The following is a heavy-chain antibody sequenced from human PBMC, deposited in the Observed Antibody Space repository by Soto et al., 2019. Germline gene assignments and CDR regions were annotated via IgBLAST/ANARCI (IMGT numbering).Heavy chain of an antibody. CDR1: GFTFSSYA. CDR3: AKLGGRSYYYYYYMDV. V-gene: IGHV3-23*01. J-gene: IGHJ6*03. CDR2: ISGSGGST. Sequence: GGSLRLSCAASGFTFSSYAMSWVRQAPGKGLEWVSAISGSGGSTYYADSVKGRFTISRDNSKNTLYLQMNSLRAEDTAVYYCAKLGGRSYYYYYYMDVWGKGTTVTVSS. D-gene: IGHD3-16*01.